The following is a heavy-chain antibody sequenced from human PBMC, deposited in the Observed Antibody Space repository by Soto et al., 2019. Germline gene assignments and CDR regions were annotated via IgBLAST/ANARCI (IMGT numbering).Heavy chain of an antibody. D-gene: IGHD3-3*01. V-gene: IGHV3-74*01. J-gene: IGHJ5*02. CDR1: GFTFSSYW. CDR3: ASDRLRTIFGVVIIPTSWFDP. CDR2: INSDGSST. Sequence: EVQLVESGGGLVQPGGSLRLSCAASGFTFSSYWMHWVRQAPGKGLVWVSRINSDGSSTSYADSVKGRFTISRDNAKNTLYLQMNSLRAEDTAVYYCASDRLRTIFGVVIIPTSWFDPWGQGTLVTVSS.